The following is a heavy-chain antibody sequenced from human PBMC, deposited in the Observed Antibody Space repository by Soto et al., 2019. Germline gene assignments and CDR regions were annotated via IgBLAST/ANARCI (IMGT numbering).Heavy chain of an antibody. CDR3: ARHRRGAAGTPYFDY. Sequence: QVQLQESGPGLVKPSETLSLTCTVSGGSISSYYWSWIRQPPGKGLEWIGYIYYSGSTNYNPSLKRLVTIAVDTSKNQFSLTLSSVTAADTAVYYCARHRRGAAGTPYFDYWGQGTLVTVSS. CDR2: IYYSGST. J-gene: IGHJ4*02. V-gene: IGHV4-59*08. D-gene: IGHD6-13*01. CDR1: GGSISSYY.